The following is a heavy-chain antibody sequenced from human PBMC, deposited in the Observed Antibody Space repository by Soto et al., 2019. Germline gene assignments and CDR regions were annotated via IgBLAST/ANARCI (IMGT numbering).Heavy chain of an antibody. Sequence: QVHLAQSGAEVKKPGASVKVSCKASGYTFTGYYIHWVRQAPGQGLEWMGWINPKSGGAHIAQKFEGWVTMTRDTSISTTYMELSSLRSNDTAVYYCARDYYNGSASYGIEIWGQGTMVTVAS. V-gene: IGHV1-2*04. J-gene: IGHJ3*02. CDR3: ARDYYNGSASYGIEI. CDR1: GYTFTGYY. CDR2: INPKSGGA. D-gene: IGHD3-10*01.